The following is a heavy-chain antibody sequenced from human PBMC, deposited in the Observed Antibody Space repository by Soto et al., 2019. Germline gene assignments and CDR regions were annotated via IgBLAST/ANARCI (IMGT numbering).Heavy chain of an antibody. D-gene: IGHD6-6*01. CDR1: GGSISSSSYY. V-gene: IGHV4-39*01. J-gene: IGHJ5*02. Sequence: PSETLSLTCTVSGGSISSSSYYWVWIRQPPGKGLEWIGSIYYSGSTYYNPSLKSRVTISVDTSKNQFSLKLSSVTAADTAVYYCARLNFGSSSWNPWGQGTLVTVSS. CDR3: ARLNFGSSSWNP. CDR2: IYYSGST.